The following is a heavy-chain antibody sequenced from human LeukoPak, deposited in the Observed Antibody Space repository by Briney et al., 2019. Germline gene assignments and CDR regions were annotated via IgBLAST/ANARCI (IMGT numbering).Heavy chain of an antibody. Sequence: GGSLRLSCVASGFTFSSYSMNWVRQAPGQGLEWVSSISSSSSYIYYADSVKGRFTISRDNAKNSLYLQMKSPRAEDTAVYYCAREGDASDAIAICGQRRTLTVSS. CDR1: GFTFSSYS. CDR2: ISSSSSYI. D-gene: IGHD5-24*01. V-gene: IGHV3-21*01. CDR3: AREGDASDAIAI. J-gene: IGHJ3*02.